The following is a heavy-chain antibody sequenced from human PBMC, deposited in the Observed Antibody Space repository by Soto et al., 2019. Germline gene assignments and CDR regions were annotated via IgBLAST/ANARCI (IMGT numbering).Heavy chain of an antibody. CDR1: GFTFSNFW. D-gene: IGHD1-1*01. CDR3: AGGTGWVHNY. J-gene: IGHJ4*02. V-gene: IGHV3-7*04. Sequence: EVQLVESGGGLVQPGVSLRLSCAGSGFTFSNFWINWVRQSPGKGLEWVANIKQDGSTQNYVESVKGRFTISRDNAKNLVYLQTNSLRAEDTAVYSCAGGTGWVHNYWGQGTLVTVSS. CDR2: IKQDGSTQ.